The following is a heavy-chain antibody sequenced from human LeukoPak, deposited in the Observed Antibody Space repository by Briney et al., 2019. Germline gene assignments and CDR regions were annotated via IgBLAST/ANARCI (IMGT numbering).Heavy chain of an antibody. D-gene: IGHD1-26*01. J-gene: IGHJ5*02. CDR2: IYHSGST. Sequence: PSETLSLTCTVSGGSISSGGYYWSWIRQPPGKGLEWIGYIYHSGSTYYNPSLKSRVTISVDRSKNQFSLKLSSVTAADTAVYYCARAEDRIAGATKKGAENWFDPWGQGTLVTVSS. CDR1: GGSISSGGYY. CDR3: ARAEDRIAGATKKGAENWFDP. V-gene: IGHV4-30-2*01.